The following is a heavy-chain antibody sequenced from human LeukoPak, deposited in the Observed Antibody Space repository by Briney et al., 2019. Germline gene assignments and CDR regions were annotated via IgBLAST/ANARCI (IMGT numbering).Heavy chain of an antibody. CDR1: GYTFTTYH. CDR2: INPGDGST. Sequence: ASVKVSCKASGYTFTTYHIHWVRQAPGQGLEWMGIINPGDGSTSYAQKFQGRFTVTRDTSTSTVYMDLSSLRSEDTAVYYCARAAVHYYSVMDVWGQGTTVTVFS. D-gene: IGHD6-25*01. CDR3: ARAAVHYYSVMDV. J-gene: IGHJ6*02. V-gene: IGHV1-46*01.